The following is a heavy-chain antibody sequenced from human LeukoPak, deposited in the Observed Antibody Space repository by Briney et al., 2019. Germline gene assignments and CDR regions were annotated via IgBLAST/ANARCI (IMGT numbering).Heavy chain of an antibody. V-gene: IGHV4-30-4*08. CDR1: GGSISSANHF. J-gene: IGHJ3*01. D-gene: IGHD2-2*01. CDR2: IHYDGRA. CDR3: AREVITPGDSDGFDL. Sequence: SETLCLTCTVSGGSISSANHFWSWVRQSPGEGLEWIGYIHYDGRAHYNPSLKSRVSMSLDMSKNQFSLSLSSVTAADTAIYYCAREVITPGDSDGFDLWGQGTMVSVSS.